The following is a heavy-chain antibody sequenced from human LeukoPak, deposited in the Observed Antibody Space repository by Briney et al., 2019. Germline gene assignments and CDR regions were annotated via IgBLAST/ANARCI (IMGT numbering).Heavy chain of an antibody. D-gene: IGHD1-1*01. V-gene: IGHV1-69*05. CDR1: GGTFSSYA. CDR3: ARDGWNDGSY. Sequence: SSVKVSCKASGGTFSSYAINWVRQAPGQGLEWMGGIVPIFGTANYAQKFQGRVTITTDESTNTAYMELSSLRSEDTAVYYCARDGWNDGSYWGQGTLVTVSS. CDR2: IVPIFGTA. J-gene: IGHJ4*02.